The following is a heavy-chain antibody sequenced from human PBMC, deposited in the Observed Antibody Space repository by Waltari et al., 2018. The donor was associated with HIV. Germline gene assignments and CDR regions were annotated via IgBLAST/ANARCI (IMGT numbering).Heavy chain of an antibody. Sequence: QVHLVQSGAELRKPGASVTVSCKASGYTFTNYGITWVRQAPGQGLEWMGWSSGYNGDTKYAQKVRGRVNMTTDPSTSTAYLEMRSLRFDDAAVYYCARDHYYGSSGYYSDYWGQGTRVTVSS. CDR1: GYTFTNYG. CDR3: ARDHYYGSSGYYSDY. CDR2: SSGYNGDT. J-gene: IGHJ4*02. V-gene: IGHV1-18*01. D-gene: IGHD3-22*01.